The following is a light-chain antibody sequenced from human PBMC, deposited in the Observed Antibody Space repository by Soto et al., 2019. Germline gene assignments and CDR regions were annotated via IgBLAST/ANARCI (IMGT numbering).Light chain of an antibody. CDR2: GAF. CDR3: QQRSTWPRLT. V-gene: IGKV3-11*01. J-gene: IGKJ4*01. CDR1: QSVSSY. Sequence: IVLTQSPATLSLSPGERATLSCRASQSVSSYLAWYQQKPGQAPRLLIYGAFNRATGIPARFSGSGSGTDFTLTIGSLEPEDFAVYYCQQRSTWPRLTCGGGTKLEI.